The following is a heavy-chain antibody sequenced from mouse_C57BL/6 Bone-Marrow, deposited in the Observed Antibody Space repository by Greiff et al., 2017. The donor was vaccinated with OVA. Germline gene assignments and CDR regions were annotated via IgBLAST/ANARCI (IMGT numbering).Heavy chain of an antibody. CDR1: GFTFTNYY. D-gene: IGHD1-1*01. CDR3: ARYKGRVAVDYFDY. CDR2: IRNKPNGSTT. J-gene: IGHJ2*01. Sequence: EVKLVESGGGLVQPGDSLSLSCAASGFTFTNYYMSWVRQPPGKALEWLAFIRNKPNGSTTEYSASVKGRFTISGDNSQSILYLQMNALRAEDSATYYCARYKGRVAVDYFDYWGQGTALTVSS. V-gene: IGHV7-3*01.